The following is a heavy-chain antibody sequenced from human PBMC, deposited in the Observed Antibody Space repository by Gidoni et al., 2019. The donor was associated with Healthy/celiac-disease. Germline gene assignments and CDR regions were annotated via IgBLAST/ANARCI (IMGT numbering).Heavy chain of an antibody. J-gene: IGHJ6*02. CDR1: GGAISSYY. CDR2: IYYSVRT. V-gene: IGHV4-59*01. CDR3: ARAPTIAAGPAYYYYGMDV. Sequence: QVQLPESGPGLVKPSETLSLTRTVSGGAISSYYWSWIRQPPGKGLEWIGYIYYSVRTNYNPSLKSRVTISVDTSKNQFSLKLSSVTAADTAVYYCARAPTIAAGPAYYYYGMDVWGQGTTVTVSS. D-gene: IGHD6-13*01.